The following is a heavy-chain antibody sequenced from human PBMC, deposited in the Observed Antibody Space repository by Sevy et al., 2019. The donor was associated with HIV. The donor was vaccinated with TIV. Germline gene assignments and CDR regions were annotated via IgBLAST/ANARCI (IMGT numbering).Heavy chain of an antibody. J-gene: IGHJ4*02. V-gene: IGHV3-23*01. CDR2: ISGTGDYK. CDR1: GFNFSNFA. Sequence: GGSLRLSCAASGFNFSNFAMGWVRQAPGKGLDWISVISGTGDYKYYADSVKGRFTISRDKSKNTLFLQMNSLRVEETAIFYLGKKMGGGSGMAFLVDYWGQGTLVTVSS. D-gene: IGHD5-18*01. CDR3: GKKMGGGSGMAFLVDY.